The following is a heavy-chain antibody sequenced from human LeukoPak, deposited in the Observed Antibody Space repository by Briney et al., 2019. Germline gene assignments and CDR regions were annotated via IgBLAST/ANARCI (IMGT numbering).Heavy chain of an antibody. CDR2: IYHSGST. Sequence: SETLSLTCAVSGYSINSCYCWGWIRQPPGKGLEWIGSIYHSGSTYYNPSLKSRVTISVDTSKNQFSLKLSSVTAADTAVYYCASLRVVPAAMPGLTDYWGQGTLVTVSS. CDR3: ASLRVVPAAMPGLTDY. CDR1: GYSINSCYC. D-gene: IGHD2-2*01. V-gene: IGHV4-38-2*01. J-gene: IGHJ4*02.